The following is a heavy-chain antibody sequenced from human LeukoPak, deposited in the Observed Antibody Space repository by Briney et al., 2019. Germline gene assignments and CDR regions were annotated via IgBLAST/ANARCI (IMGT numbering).Heavy chain of an antibody. CDR2: IYYSGST. D-gene: IGHD2-15*01. J-gene: IGHJ4*02. CDR3: ARQTPLVVVSATGCYFDH. CDR1: GGSISSSSYY. V-gene: IGHV4-39*01. Sequence: SETLSLTCTVSGGSISSSSYYWGWIRQPPGKGLEWIGSIYYSGSTYYNSSLKSRVTISVDTSKNQFSLKLSSVTAADTAVYYCARQTPLVVVSATGCYFDHWGQGTLVTVSS.